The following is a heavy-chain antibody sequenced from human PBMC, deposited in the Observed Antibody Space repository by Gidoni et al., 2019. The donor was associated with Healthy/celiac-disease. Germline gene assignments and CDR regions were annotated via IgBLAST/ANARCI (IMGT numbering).Heavy chain of an antibody. CDR3: AKEFRDGYNLVGFDY. Sequence: QVQLVESGGGVVQPGRSLRLPCAASGFTFSSYGMHWVRQAPGKGLEWVAVISYDGSNKYYADSVKGRFTISRDNSKNTLYLQMNSLRAEDTAVYYCAKEFRDGYNLVGFDYWGQGTLVTVSS. CDR2: ISYDGSNK. D-gene: IGHD5-12*01. CDR1: GFTFSSYG. V-gene: IGHV3-30*18. J-gene: IGHJ4*02.